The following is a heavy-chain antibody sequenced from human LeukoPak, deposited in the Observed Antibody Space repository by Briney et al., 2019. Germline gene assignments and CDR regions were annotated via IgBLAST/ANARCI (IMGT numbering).Heavy chain of an antibody. CDR2: IYTSGST. Sequence: PSETLSLTCTVCGGSISSYYWSWIRQPAGKGLEWIGRIYTSGSTNYNPSLKSRVTISVDKSKNQFSLKLSSVTAADTAVYYCARATIAVDGFPFDYWGQGTLVTVSS. CDR1: GGSISSYY. D-gene: IGHD6-19*01. V-gene: IGHV4-4*07. CDR3: ARATIAVDGFPFDY. J-gene: IGHJ4*02.